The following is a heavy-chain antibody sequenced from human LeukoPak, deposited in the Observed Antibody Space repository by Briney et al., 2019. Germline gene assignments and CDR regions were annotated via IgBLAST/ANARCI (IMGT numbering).Heavy chain of an antibody. V-gene: IGHV4-38-2*02. D-gene: IGHD2-21*01. J-gene: IGHJ4*02. CDR3: ARVWGLIN. CDR1: GYSISSGYY. Sequence: SETLSLTCTLSGYSISSGYYWGWIRQPPGKGLEWIGSIYHSGSTYYNPSLKSRVTISVDTSQNQFSLKLSSVTAADTAVYYCARVWGLINWGQGTLVTVSS. CDR2: IYHSGST.